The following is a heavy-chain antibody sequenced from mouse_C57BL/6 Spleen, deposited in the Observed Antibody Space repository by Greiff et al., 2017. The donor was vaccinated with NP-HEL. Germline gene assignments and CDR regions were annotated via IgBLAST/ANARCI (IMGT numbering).Heavy chain of an antibody. V-gene: IGHV1-26*01. J-gene: IGHJ2*01. D-gene: IGHD1-1*01. CDR2: INPNNGGT. Sequence: EVQLQQSGPELVKPGASVKISCKASGYTFTDYYMNWVKQSHGKSLEWIGDINPNNGGTSYNQKFKGKATLTVDKSSSTAYMELRSLTSEDSAVYYCARLTTVVARYFDYWGQGTTLTVSS. CDR3: ARLTTVVARYFDY. CDR1: GYTFTDYY.